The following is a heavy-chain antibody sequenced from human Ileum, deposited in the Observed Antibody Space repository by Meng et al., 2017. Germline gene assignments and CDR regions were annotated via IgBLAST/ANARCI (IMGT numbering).Heavy chain of an antibody. V-gene: IGHV4-61*01. CDR3: ARDHWGSLDY. Sequence: HVHCQGSGPGLVVPSELLSLLCTVSGASVTTSHYPWGWIRQPPGKGLEWIGYASTNYNPSLKSRLTISLDTSKNQVSLKLTSVTAADTAVYYCARDHWGSLDYWGQGILVTVSS. D-gene: IGHD7-27*01. J-gene: IGHJ4*02. CDR1: GASVTTSHYP. CDR2: AST.